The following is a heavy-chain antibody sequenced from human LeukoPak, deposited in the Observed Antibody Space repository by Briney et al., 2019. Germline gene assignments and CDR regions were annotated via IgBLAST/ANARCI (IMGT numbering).Heavy chain of an antibody. D-gene: IGHD1-26*01. Sequence: PGGSLRLSCAASGFTFSSYGMHWVRQAPGKGLEWVAFIRYDGSNKYYADSVKGRFTISRDNSKNTLYLQMNSLRAEDTAMYYCAKDPYEWELLSYYYYMDVWGKGTTVTVSS. CDR3: AKDPYEWELLSYYYYMDV. V-gene: IGHV3-30*02. CDR2: IRYDGSNK. CDR1: GFTFSSYG. J-gene: IGHJ6*03.